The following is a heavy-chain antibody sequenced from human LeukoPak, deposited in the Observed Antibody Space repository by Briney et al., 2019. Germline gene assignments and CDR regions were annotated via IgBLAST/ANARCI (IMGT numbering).Heavy chain of an antibody. CDR2: ISGSGGST. D-gene: IGHD5-12*01. V-gene: IGHV3-23*01. J-gene: IGHJ4*02. CDR3: AKGFIVATMVAPIDY. Sequence: PGGTLRLSCAASGFTFSSYGMSWVRQAPGKGLEWVSAISGSGGSTYYADSVKGRFTISRDNSKNTLYLQMNSLRAEDTAVYYCAKGFIVATMVAPIDYWGQGTLVTVSS. CDR1: GFTFSSYG.